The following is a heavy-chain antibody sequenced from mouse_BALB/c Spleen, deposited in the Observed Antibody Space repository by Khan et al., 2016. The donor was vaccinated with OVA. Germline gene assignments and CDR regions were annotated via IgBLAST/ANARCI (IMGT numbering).Heavy chain of an antibody. CDR3: ARDPEVEDYFDY. D-gene: IGHD1-1*01. Sequence: VQLQESGPGLVAPSQSLSITCTVSGFSLTSYGVHWVRQPPGKGLEWLGVIWAGGSTNYNSALMSRLRISKDNSKSQVFLKMNSLQTDDTAMYYWARDPEVEDYFDYWGQGTTLTVSS. V-gene: IGHV2-9*02. CDR2: IWAGGST. CDR1: GFSLTSYG. J-gene: IGHJ2*01.